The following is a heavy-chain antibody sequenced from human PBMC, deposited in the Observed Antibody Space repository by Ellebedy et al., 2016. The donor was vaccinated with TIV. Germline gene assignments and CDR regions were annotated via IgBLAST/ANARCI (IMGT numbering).Heavy chain of an antibody. V-gene: IGHV3-64D*09. Sequence: GGSLRLSCSASGFTFSSYAMHWVRQAPGKGLEYVSAISSNGVSTYYADSVKGRFTISRDNSKNTLYLQMSSLRAEDTAVYYCVKGFITMVRGVIIMPLDVWGQGTTVTVSS. J-gene: IGHJ6*02. D-gene: IGHD3-10*01. CDR1: GFTFSSYA. CDR3: VKGFITMVRGVIIMPLDV. CDR2: ISSNGVST.